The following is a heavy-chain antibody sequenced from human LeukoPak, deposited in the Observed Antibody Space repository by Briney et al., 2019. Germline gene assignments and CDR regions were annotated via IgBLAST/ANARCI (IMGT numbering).Heavy chain of an antibody. CDR3: ARAKEAMVRGVRYYYYMDV. D-gene: IGHD3-10*01. V-gene: IGHV3-11*05. CDR1: GFTFSDYY. Sequence: PGGSLRLSCAASGFTFSDYYMSWIRQAPGKGLEWVSSISSSSSYIYYADSVKGRFTISRDNAKNSLYLQMNSLRAEDTALYHCARAKEAMVRGVRYYYYMDVWGKGTTVTISS. J-gene: IGHJ6*03. CDR2: ISSSSSYI.